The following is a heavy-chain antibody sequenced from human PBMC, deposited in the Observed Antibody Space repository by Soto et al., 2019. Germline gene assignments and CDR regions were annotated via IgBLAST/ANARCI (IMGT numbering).Heavy chain of an antibody. Sequence: GESLKISCKGSGYSFTSYWIGWVRQMPGKGLEWMGIIYPGDSDTRYSPSFQGQVTISADKSISTAYLQWSSLKASDTAMYYCARQARDGYNYGDCYFDYWGQGTLVTVSS. CDR3: ARQARDGYNYGDCYFDY. CDR1: GYSFTSYW. V-gene: IGHV5-51*01. J-gene: IGHJ4*02. CDR2: IYPGDSDT. D-gene: IGHD5-12*01.